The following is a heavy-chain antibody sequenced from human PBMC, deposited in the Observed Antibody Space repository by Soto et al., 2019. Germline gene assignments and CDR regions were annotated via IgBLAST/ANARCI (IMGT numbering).Heavy chain of an antibody. CDR1: GGSVSSGSYY. V-gene: IGHV4-61*01. J-gene: IGHJ4*02. Sequence: SETLSLTCPVSGGSVSSGSYYWSWIRQPPGKGLEWIGYIYYSGSTNYNPSLKSRVTISVDTSKNQFSLKLSSVTAADTAVYYCARDNCNYVDYWGQGTLVTVSS. D-gene: IGHD2-15*01. CDR2: IYYSGST. CDR3: ARDNCNYVDY.